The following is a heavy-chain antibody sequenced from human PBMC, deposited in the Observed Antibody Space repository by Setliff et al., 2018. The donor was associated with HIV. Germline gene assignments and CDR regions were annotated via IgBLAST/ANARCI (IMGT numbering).Heavy chain of an antibody. V-gene: IGHV3-30*02. D-gene: IGHD3-22*01. CDR1: GFTFSSYG. J-gene: IGHJ4*02. CDR3: AKDYRGYYYESSGYHYGGIDS. Sequence: GGSLRLSCAASGFTFSSYGLHWVRQAPGKGLEWVAFIRYDGSNKYYADSVKGRFTISRDNSKNTLYLQMNNLRAEDTAVYYCAKDYRGYYYESSGYHYGGIDSWGQGTLVTVSS. CDR2: IRYDGSNK.